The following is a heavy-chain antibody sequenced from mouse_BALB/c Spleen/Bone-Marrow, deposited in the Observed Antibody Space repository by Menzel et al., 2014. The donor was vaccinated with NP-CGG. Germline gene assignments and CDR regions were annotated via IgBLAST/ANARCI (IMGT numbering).Heavy chain of an antibody. CDR3: ARDSFLITRALDY. D-gene: IGHD2-4*01. CDR2: IWGDGSA. J-gene: IGHJ4*01. CDR1: GFSLTGYG. Sequence: VMLVESGPGLVAPSRSLSITCTVSGFSLTGYGVSWVRQPPGKGLEWLGMIWGDGSADYNSALKSRLSISKDNSKSQVFLKMNSLQTDDTARYYCARDSFLITRALDYWGQGASVTVSS. V-gene: IGHV2-6-7*01.